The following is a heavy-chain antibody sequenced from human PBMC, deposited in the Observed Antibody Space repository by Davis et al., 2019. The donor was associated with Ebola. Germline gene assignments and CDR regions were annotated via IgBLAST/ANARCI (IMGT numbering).Heavy chain of an antibody. V-gene: IGHV6-1*01. CDR1: GDSVSSKSVV. CDR3: ARGRDPFGVSSSFDY. Sequence: MPSETLSLTCAISGDSVSSKSVVWNWIRQSPSRGLEWLGRTYYRSKWYDDYAVSVKSRITIKPDTSKNQFSLQLNSVTPEDTAVYYCARGRDPFGVSSSFDYWGQGTLVTVSS. CDR2: TYYRSKWYD. D-gene: IGHD6-6*01. J-gene: IGHJ4*02.